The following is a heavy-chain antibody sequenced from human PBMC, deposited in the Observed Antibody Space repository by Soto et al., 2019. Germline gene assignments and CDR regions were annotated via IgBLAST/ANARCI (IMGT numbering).Heavy chain of an antibody. CDR3: ARHVQGYCTNGVCYTGIGASDI. CDR1: GGSISSSSYY. D-gene: IGHD2-8*01. V-gene: IGHV4-39*01. Sequence: PSETPSLTRTVYGGSISSSSYYWGWILQPPGKGLERIGSIYYSVSTYYNPSLKSRVTISVDTSKNQFSLKLSSVTAADTAVYYCARHVQGYCTNGVCYTGIGASDISVHWTIVTPSS. CDR2: IYYSVST. J-gene: IGHJ3*02.